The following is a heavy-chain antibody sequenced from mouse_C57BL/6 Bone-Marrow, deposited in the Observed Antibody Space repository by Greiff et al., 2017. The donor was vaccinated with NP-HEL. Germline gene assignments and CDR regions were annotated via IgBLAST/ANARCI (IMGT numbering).Heavy chain of an antibody. D-gene: IGHD1-1*01. CDR3: ARSNYYGSVY. J-gene: IGHJ2*01. V-gene: IGHV3-6*01. CDR1: GYSITSGYY. Sequence: EVKLQESGPGLVKPSQSLSLTCSVTGYSITSGYYWNWIRQFPGNKLEWMGYISYDGSNNYNPSLKNRISITRDTSKNQFFLKLNSVTTEDTATYYCARSNYYGSVYWGQGTTLTVSS. CDR2: ISYDGSN.